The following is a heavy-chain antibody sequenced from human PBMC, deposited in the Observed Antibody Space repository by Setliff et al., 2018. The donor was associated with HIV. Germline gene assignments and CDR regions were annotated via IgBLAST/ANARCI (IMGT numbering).Heavy chain of an antibody. J-gene: IGHJ3*02. CDR3: ARAAGDWNTFDI. Sequence: ASVKVSCKASGYTFAGYYVHWVRQAPGQGLEWMGWIIPNSDDTNYAQKFQGRVTMTRDTSISTAYMEMSRLRSDDTAIYYCARAAGDWNTFDIWGQGTMVTVSS. D-gene: IGHD1-1*01. V-gene: IGHV1-2*02. CDR2: IIPNSDDT. CDR1: GYTFAGYY.